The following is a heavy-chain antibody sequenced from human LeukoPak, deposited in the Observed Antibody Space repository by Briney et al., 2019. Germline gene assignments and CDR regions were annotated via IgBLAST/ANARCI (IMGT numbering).Heavy chain of an antibody. CDR1: GFTFSSYG. D-gene: IGHD4-17*01. CDR2: IWYDGSNK. CDR3: ARGFRPTTVTSYYFDY. V-gene: IGHV3-33*01. Sequence: GGSLRLSCAASGFTFSSYGMHWVRPAPGKGLEWVGVIWYDGSNKYYADSVKGRFTISRDNSKNTLYLQMNSLRAEDTAVYYCARGFRPTTVTSYYFDYWGQGTLVTVSS. J-gene: IGHJ4*02.